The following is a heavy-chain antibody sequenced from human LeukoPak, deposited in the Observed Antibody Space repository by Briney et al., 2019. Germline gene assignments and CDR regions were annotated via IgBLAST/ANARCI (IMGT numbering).Heavy chain of an antibody. Sequence: SETLSLTCTVSGGSISNYYWSWIRQPAGKGLEWIGRMYTSGSTNYNPSLKSRVTMSVDTSKNQFSLKLSSVTAADTAVYYCARETYYYDISAYSPDYWGQGTLVTVSS. CDR3: ARETYYYDISAYSPDY. D-gene: IGHD3-22*01. J-gene: IGHJ4*02. CDR2: MYTSGST. CDR1: GGSISNYY. V-gene: IGHV4-4*07.